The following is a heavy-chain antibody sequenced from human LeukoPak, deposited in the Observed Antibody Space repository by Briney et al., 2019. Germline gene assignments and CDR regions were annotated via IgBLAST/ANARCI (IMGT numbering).Heavy chain of an antibody. CDR1: GFTFSSYA. V-gene: IGHV3-30*02. CDR2: IRYDGSNK. CDR3: AKAPWDSCYRCYFDY. J-gene: IGHJ4*02. Sequence: GGSLRLSCAASGFTFSSYAMHWVRQAPGKGLEWVAFIRYDGSNKYYADSVKGRFTISRDNSKNTLYLQMNSLRAEDTAVYYCAKAPWDSCYRCYFDYWGQGTLVTVSS. D-gene: IGHD2-2*02.